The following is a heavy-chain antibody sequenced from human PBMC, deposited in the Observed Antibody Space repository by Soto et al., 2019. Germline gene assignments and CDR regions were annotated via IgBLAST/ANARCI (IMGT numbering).Heavy chain of an antibody. Sequence: GGSLRLSCAASGFTFSSYAMSWVRQAPGKGLEWVSAISGSGGSTYYADSVKGRFTISRDNSKNTLYLQMNSLRAEDTAVYYCAKVGCSGGSCYSGEYYYYYMDVWGKGTTVTVSS. D-gene: IGHD2-15*01. CDR1: GFTFSSYA. V-gene: IGHV3-23*01. CDR2: ISGSGGST. CDR3: AKVGCSGGSCYSGEYYYYYMDV. J-gene: IGHJ6*03.